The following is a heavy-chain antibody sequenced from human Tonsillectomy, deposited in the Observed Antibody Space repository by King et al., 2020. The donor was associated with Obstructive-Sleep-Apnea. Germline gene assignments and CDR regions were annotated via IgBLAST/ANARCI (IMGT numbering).Heavy chain of an antibody. D-gene: IGHD1-1*01. CDR1: GGSISSYY. Sequence: VQLQESGPGLVKPSETLSLTCTVSGGSISSYYWSWIRQPPGKGLEWIGYIYNSETTKYNPSLKSRVTISVDTSQNHFSLKLSSVTAADTAVYYCARHSRPTGIAGYWGQGTLVTVSS. V-gene: IGHV4-59*08. J-gene: IGHJ4*02. CDR2: IYNSETT. CDR3: ARHSRPTGIAGY.